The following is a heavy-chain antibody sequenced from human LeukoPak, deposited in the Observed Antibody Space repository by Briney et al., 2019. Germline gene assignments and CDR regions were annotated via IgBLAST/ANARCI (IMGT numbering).Heavy chain of an antibody. Sequence: ASETLSLTCTVSGYSINSGFYWGWIRQPPGKGLERIGTIHRGGTTDYNPSLKSRLTISVDTSKNQFSLHLTSVTAADTAVYYCVRVYIYGRSYFDYWGQGTLVTVSS. J-gene: IGHJ4*02. D-gene: IGHD5-18*01. CDR1: GYSINSGFY. V-gene: IGHV4-38-2*02. CDR3: VRVYIYGRSYFDY. CDR2: IHRGGTT.